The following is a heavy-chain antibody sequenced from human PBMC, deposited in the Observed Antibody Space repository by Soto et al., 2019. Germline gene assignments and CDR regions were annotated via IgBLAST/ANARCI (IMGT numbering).Heavy chain of an antibody. CDR1: GFPFSSYW. CDR2: IKQDGSEK. V-gene: IGHV3-7*05. D-gene: IGHD3-22*01. Sequence: GFLRLSCAASGFPFSSYWMHWVRPAPGKGLEWVANIKQDGSEKYYVDSVKGRFTISRDNAKNSLYLQMNSLRAEDTAVYYCARDLITMIVVVPSADAFDIWGQGTMVTVSS. J-gene: IGHJ3*02. CDR3: ARDLITMIVVVPSADAFDI.